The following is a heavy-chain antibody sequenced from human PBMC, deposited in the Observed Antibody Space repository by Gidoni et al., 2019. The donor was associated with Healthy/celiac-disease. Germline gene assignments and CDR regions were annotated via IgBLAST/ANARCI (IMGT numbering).Heavy chain of an antibody. V-gene: IGHV3-21*01. CDR3: ARDSDYGDYVGYYYYYGMDV. J-gene: IGHJ6*02. Sequence: EVQLVESGGGLVKPGGSLRRCCAASGFTFSRYSMNWVRQAPGKGLECVSSISSSSSYIHYADSVKGRFTISRDNAKNSLYLQMNSLRAEYTAVYYCARDSDYGDYVGYYYYYGMDVWGQGTTVTVSS. CDR1: GFTFSRYS. CDR2: ISSSSSYI. D-gene: IGHD4-17*01.